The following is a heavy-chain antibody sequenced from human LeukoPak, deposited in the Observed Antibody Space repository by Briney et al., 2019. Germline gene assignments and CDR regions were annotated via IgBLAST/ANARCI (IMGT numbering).Heavy chain of an antibody. J-gene: IGHJ4*02. CDR1: GFTFSSSA. D-gene: IGHD3-16*02. V-gene: IGHV3-48*04. CDR3: ASRRLRLGELSLYFDY. Sequence: GGSLRLSCAASGFTFSSSAMNWVRQAPGKGLEWVSYISSSSSTIYYADSVKGRFTISRDNAKNSLYLQMNSLRAEDTAVYYCASRRLRLGELSLYFDYWGQGTLVTVSS. CDR2: ISSSSSTI.